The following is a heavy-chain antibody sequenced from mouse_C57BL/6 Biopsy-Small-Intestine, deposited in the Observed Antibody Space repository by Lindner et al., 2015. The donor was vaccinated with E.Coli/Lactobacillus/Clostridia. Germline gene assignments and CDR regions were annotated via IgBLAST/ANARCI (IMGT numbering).Heavy chain of an antibody. J-gene: IGHJ4*01. Sequence: VQLQESGPELVEPGASVKVSCKASGYTFTSYVMHWVKQKPGQGLEWIGYINPYNDGTKYNEKFKGKATLTSDKSSSTAYMELSSLTSEDSTVYYCARDYYSNYGAMDYWGQGTSVTVSS. V-gene: IGHV1-14*01. CDR3: ARDYYSNYGAMDY. D-gene: IGHD2-5*01. CDR2: INPYNDGT. CDR1: GYTFTSYV.